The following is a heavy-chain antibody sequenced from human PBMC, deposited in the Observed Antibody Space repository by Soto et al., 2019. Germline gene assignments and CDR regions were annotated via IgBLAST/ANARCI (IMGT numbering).Heavy chain of an antibody. D-gene: IGHD5-18*01. CDR1: GDSIKSGGYY. V-gene: IGHV4-31*03. J-gene: IGHJ4*02. CDR2: IHYTGST. CDR3: ARGLEGGYTYAYDN. Sequence: QVQLQESGPGLVKPSLTLSLTGSVSGDSIKSGGYYWTWIRQRPGKGLEWIAYIHYTGSTNYNPSLKSRLTVSLDTSKNLFSLNLKSVTAADTAVYFCARGLEGGYTYAYDNWGQGTLV.